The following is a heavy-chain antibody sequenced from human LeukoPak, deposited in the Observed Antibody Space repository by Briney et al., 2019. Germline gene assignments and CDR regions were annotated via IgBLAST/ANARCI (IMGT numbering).Heavy chain of an antibody. V-gene: IGHV1-69*05. D-gene: IGHD1-14*01. J-gene: IGHJ6*03. CDR3: ARSAKPGGQPYYYYMDV. Sequence: SVKVSCKASGGTFSSYAISWVRQAPGQGLEWMGGIIPIFGTANYAQKFQGRVTITTDESTSTAYMELSSLRSEDTAVYYCARSAKPGGQPYYYYMDVWGKGTTVTVSS. CDR2: IIPIFGTA. CDR1: GGTFSSYA.